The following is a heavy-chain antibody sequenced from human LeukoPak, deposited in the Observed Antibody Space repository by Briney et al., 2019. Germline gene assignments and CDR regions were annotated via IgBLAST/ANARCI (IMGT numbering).Heavy chain of an antibody. Sequence: ASVKISCKASGYTFTGYYMHWVRQAPGQGLVWMGWINPDSGGTAYAQKYQGRVTMTRDPSISTAYMELSRLRSDDTAVYYCARVVYSSSMYYFNYCSERSLLTVSS. CDR2: INPDSGGT. CDR1: GYTFTGYY. V-gene: IGHV1-2*02. J-gene: IGHJ4*01. CDR3: ARVVYSSSMYYFNY. D-gene: IGHD6-13*01.